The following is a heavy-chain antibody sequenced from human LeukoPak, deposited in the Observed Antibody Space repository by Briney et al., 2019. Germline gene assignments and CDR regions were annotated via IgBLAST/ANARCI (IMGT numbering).Heavy chain of an antibody. CDR2: IGGSGRNT. CDR3: AKGGRFSSGWAYDY. D-gene: IGHD6-19*01. CDR1: GFTLSNHA. J-gene: IGHJ4*02. V-gene: IGHV3-23*01. Sequence: PGGSLRLSCAASGFTLSNHAMSWVRQAPGKGLEWVSGIGGSGRNTFYADSVKGRFTISRDNSKHTLYLHMNSLRGEASAVSYCAKGGRFSSGWAYDYWGQGMLVTVSS.